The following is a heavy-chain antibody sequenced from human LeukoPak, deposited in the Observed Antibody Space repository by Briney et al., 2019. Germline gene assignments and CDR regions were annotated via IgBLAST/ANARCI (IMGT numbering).Heavy chain of an antibody. V-gene: IGHV3-7*01. Sequence: GGSLRLSCAASGFTFSRYWMSWVRQAPGKGLEWVANINQDGSEKYYVDSVKGRFTISRDNAKNSLYLQMNSLRAEETAVYYCARDADLGTTIIGAFDIWGQGTMVTVSS. CDR1: GFTFSRYW. J-gene: IGHJ3*02. CDR3: ARDADLGTTIIGAFDI. D-gene: IGHD5-24*01. CDR2: INQDGSEK.